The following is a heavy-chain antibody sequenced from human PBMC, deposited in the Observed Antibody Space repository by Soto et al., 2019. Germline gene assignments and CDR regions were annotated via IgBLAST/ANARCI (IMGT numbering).Heavy chain of an antibody. Sequence: QITLQESGPTRVKPTQPLTLTCTFSGFSLSTGGVGVGWIRQPPGKALERLALIYWDDDKRYSPSLKNRLTTTKDTSKNQVVLTMTNMDPLDTATYYCAHRAGLQGNWNGGYFDFWGQGALVTVSS. CDR2: IYWDDDK. J-gene: IGHJ4*02. D-gene: IGHD1-1*01. V-gene: IGHV2-5*02. CDR1: GFSLSTGGVG. CDR3: AHRAGLQGNWNGGYFDF.